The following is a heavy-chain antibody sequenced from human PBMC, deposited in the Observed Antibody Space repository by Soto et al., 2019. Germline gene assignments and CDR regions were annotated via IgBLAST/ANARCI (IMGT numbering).Heavy chain of an antibody. D-gene: IGHD3-16*02. CDR2: IYYSGST. J-gene: IGHJ4*02. V-gene: IGHV4-31*03. CDR3: ARVSYDYIWGSYRYFDY. CDR1: GGSISSGGYY. Sequence: SETLSLTCTVSGGSISSGGYYWSWIRQHPGKGLEWIGYIYYSGSTYYNPSLKSRVTISVDTSKNQFSLKLSSVTAADTAMYYCARVSYDYIWGSYRYFDYWGRGTLVTVSS.